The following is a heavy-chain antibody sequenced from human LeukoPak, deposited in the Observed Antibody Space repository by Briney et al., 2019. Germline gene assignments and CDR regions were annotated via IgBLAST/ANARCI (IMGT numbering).Heavy chain of an antibody. D-gene: IGHD3-10*01. CDR3: ASGGVTMVRGVIITPGFDY. CDR2: INHSGST. Sequence: SETLSLTCAVYGGSFRGYYWSWIRQPPGKGLKWIGEINHSGSTNYNTSLKSRVTISVDTSKNQFSLKLSSVTAADTAVYYCASGGVTMVRGVIITPGFDYWGQGTLVTVSS. J-gene: IGHJ4*02. V-gene: IGHV4-34*01. CDR1: GGSFRGYY.